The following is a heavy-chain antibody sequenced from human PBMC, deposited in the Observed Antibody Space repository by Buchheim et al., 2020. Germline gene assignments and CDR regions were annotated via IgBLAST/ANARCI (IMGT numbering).Heavy chain of an antibody. CDR1: GGSISSYY. CDR3: ARTYPETWIQLWLPEYYFDY. V-gene: IGHV4-59*08. CDR2: IYYSGST. Sequence: QVQLQESGPGLVKPSETLSLTCTVSGGSISSYYWSWIRQPPGKGLEWIGYIYYSGSTNYNPSLNSRVTLSVDTSKNQFSPKLSSVTAADTAVYYCARTYPETWIQLWLPEYYFDYWGQGTL. J-gene: IGHJ4*02. D-gene: IGHD5-18*01.